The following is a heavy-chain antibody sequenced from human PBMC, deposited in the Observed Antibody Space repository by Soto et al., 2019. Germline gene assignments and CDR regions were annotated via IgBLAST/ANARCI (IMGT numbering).Heavy chain of an antibody. V-gene: IGHV5-51*01. CDR2: IYPGDSDT. Sequence: VASLKRSCNGSGYSFSSYWSGWVRQMPGKGLEWMGIIYPGDSDTRYSPSFQGQVTISADKSISTAYLQWSSLKASDTAMYYCARLLSGIRNGMDVWGHGTTVTVSS. CDR1: GYSFSSYW. D-gene: IGHD3-10*01. J-gene: IGHJ6*02. CDR3: ARLLSGIRNGMDV.